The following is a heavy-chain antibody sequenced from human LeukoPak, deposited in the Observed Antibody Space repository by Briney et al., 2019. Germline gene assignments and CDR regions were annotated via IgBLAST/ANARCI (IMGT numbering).Heavy chain of an antibody. J-gene: IGHJ4*02. CDR3: ARAPGWQLLFNY. Sequence: ASVKVSCKASGYTFTSYAMHWVRQAPGQRLEWMGWINAGNGNTKYSQKFQGRVTITRDTSASTAYMELSSLGSEDTAVYYCARAPGWQLLFNYWGQGTLVTVSS. CDR2: INAGNGNT. CDR1: GYTFTSYA. V-gene: IGHV1-3*01. D-gene: IGHD2-15*01.